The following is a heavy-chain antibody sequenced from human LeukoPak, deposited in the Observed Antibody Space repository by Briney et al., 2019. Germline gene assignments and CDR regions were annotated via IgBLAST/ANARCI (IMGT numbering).Heavy chain of an antibody. CDR2: MNPNSGNT. D-gene: IGHD2-15*01. J-gene: IGHJ4*02. CDR3: ARDLGYCSGGSCSDY. Sequence: ASVKVSCKASGYTFTSYDINWVRQATGQGLEWMGWMNPNSGNTGYAQKFQGRVTMTRNTSISTAYMELSRLRSDDTAVYYCARDLGYCSGGSCSDYWGQGTLVTVSS. V-gene: IGHV1-8*01. CDR1: GYTFTSYD.